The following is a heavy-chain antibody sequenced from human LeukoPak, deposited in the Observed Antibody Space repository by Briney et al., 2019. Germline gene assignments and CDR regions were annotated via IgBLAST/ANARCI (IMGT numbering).Heavy chain of an antibody. Sequence: GGSLRLSCAASGLTFDDYAMHWVRQAPGKGLEWVSGISWNSGSIGYADSVKGRFTISRDNSKNTLYLQMNSLRAEDTAVYYCANRDGSSWGQGTMVTVSS. CDR2: ISWNSGSI. V-gene: IGHV3-9*01. J-gene: IGHJ3*01. CDR3: ANRDGSS. D-gene: IGHD5-24*01. CDR1: GLTFDDYA.